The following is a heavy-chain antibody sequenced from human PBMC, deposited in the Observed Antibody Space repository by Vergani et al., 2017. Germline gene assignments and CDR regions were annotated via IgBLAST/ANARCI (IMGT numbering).Heavy chain of an antibody. CDR1: GGSISSSSYY. CDR3: AREPIRDLGYCSGGSCVPSLYGMDV. V-gene: IGHV4-39*02. D-gene: IGHD2-15*01. CDR2: IYYSGST. J-gene: IGHJ6*02. Sequence: QLQLQESGPGLVKPSETLSLTCTVSGGSISSSSYYWGWIRQPPGKGLEWIGSIYYSGSTYYNPSLKSRVTISVDTSKNQFSLKLSSVTAADTAVYYCAREPIRDLGYCSGGSCVPSLYGMDVWGQGTTVTVSS.